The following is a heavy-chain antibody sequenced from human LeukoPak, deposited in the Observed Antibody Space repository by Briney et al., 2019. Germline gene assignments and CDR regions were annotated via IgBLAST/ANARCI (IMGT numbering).Heavy chain of an antibody. J-gene: IGHJ4*02. CDR2: ISSSSSYI. Sequence: GGSLRLSCAASGFTFSSYSMNWVRKAPGKGLEWVSSISSSSSYIYYADSVKGRFTISRDNAKNSLYLQMNSLRAEDTAVYYCARDQSGSYQDYFDYWGQGTLVTVSS. CDR3: ARDQSGSYQDYFDY. V-gene: IGHV3-21*01. CDR1: GFTFSSYS. D-gene: IGHD1-26*01.